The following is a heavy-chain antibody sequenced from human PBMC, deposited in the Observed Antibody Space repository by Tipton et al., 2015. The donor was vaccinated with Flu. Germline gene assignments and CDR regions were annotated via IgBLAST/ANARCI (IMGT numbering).Heavy chain of an antibody. CDR3: ARRDYSNYVSDPKNWFDP. Sequence: TLSLTCTVSGGSISSYYWNWIRQPPGKGLEWIGIISRSGSTNYNPSFKSRVTISIDTSKNQFSLKMKSVTAADMGVYYCARRDYSNYVSDPKNWFDPWGQGTLVTVSS. D-gene: IGHD4-11*01. CDR2: ISRSGST. J-gene: IGHJ5*02. CDR1: GGSISSYY. V-gene: IGHV4-59*08.